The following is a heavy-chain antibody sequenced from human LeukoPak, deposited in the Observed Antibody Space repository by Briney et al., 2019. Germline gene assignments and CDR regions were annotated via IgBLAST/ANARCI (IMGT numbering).Heavy chain of an antibody. V-gene: IGHV3-7*01. CDR1: GFTFSSCW. CDR3: ARDSRPYYDFWSGRFDP. D-gene: IGHD3-3*01. J-gene: IGHJ5*02. Sequence: GGSLRLSCAASGFTFSSCWMSWVRQAPGKGLEWVANIKQDGSEKYYVDSVKGRFTISRGNAKNSLYLQMNSLRAEDTAVYYCARDSRPYYDFWSGRFDPWGQGTLVTVSS. CDR2: IKQDGSEK.